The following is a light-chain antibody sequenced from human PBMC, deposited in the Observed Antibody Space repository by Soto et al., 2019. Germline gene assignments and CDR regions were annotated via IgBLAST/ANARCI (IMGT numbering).Light chain of an antibody. CDR3: HKRNSWPRRT. CDR1: QTFPKY. CDR2: DIF. J-gene: IGKJ2*01. V-gene: IGKV3-11*01. Sequence: EIVLTQSPATLSLSPGERATLSCRASQTFPKYLAWYQQKPGQAPRLIIYDIFNRATGIPARFSGRGSGTDFKLTISSLEPEDVAVYYCHKRNSWPRRTFGKWTKLQIK.